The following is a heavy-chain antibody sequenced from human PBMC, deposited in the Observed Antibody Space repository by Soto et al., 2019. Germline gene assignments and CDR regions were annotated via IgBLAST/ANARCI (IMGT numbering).Heavy chain of an antibody. CDR3: ARTTAAIHLNY. V-gene: IGHV4-34*01. CDR1: GGSLSGNY. Sequence: QAQLQQWGTGLLKPSETLSLTCAVYGGSLSGNYWGWIRQPPGKGLEWIGETHHSGSTAYNPSLKSRVTISVDTSRNQFSLKLNSMTAADTAVYYCARTTAAIHLNYWSQGTLVTVSS. J-gene: IGHJ4*02. CDR2: THHSGST. D-gene: IGHD2-21*02.